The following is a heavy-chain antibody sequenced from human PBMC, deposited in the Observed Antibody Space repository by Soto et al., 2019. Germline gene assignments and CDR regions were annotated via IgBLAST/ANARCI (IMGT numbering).Heavy chain of an antibody. CDR1: ENSFSKYW. J-gene: IGHJ3*02. D-gene: IGHD3-10*01. CDR2: IYPDDSDT. Sequence: GESLKISCKGSENSFSKYWIVWVRQMSGKGLEWMGAIYPDDSDTRYSPSFHGQVTISVDKSTTTTYLKWNSLKASDTAVYYCARPVIRGVFEGLDIWGQGTVVTVSS. CDR3: ARPVIRGVFEGLDI. V-gene: IGHV5-51*01.